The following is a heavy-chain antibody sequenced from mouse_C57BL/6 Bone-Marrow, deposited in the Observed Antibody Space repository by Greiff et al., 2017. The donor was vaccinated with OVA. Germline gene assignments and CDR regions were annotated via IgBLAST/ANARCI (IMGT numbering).Heavy chain of an antibody. CDR3: ARRANSETDYFDY. CDR2: IDPSDSET. V-gene: IGHV1-52*01. D-gene: IGHD3-1*01. Sequence: QVQLQQPGAELVRPGSSVKLSCKASGYTFTSYWMHWVKQRPIQGLEWIGNIDPSDSETHYNQKFKDKATLTVDKSSSTAYMQLSSLTSEDSAVYYWARRANSETDYFDYWGQGTTLTVSS. CDR1: GYTFTSYW. J-gene: IGHJ2*01.